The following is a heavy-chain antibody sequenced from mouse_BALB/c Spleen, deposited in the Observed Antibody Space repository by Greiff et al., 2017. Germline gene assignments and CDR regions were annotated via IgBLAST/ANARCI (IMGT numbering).Heavy chain of an antibody. CDR3: ARELLRGFDY. V-gene: IGHV3-2*02. CDR1: GYSITSDYA. D-gene: IGHD1-1*01. J-gene: IGHJ2*01. Sequence: DVQLQESGPGLVKPSQSLSLTCTVTGYSITSDYAWNWIRQFPGNKLEWMGYISYSGSTSYNPSLKSRISITRDTSKNQFFLQLNSVTTEDTATYYCARELLRGFDYWGQGTTLTVSS. CDR2: ISYSGST.